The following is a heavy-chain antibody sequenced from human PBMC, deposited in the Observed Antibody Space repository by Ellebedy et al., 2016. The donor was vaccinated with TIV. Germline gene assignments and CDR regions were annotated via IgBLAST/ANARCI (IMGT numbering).Heavy chain of an antibody. CDR2: INHSGST. V-gene: IGHV4-34*01. J-gene: IGHJ3*02. CDR3: ARRKWFGETRGRVGDAFDI. D-gene: IGHD3-10*01. CDR1: GGSFSGYY. Sequence: SETLSLTXAVYGGSFSGYYWSWIRQPPGKGLEWIGEINHSGSTNYNPSLKSRVTISVDKSKNQFSLKLSSVTAADTAVYYCARRKWFGETRGRVGDAFDIWGQGTMVTVSS.